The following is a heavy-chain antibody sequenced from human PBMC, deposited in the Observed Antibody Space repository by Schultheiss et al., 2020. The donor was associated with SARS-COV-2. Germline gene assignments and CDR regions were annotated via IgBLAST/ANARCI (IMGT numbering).Heavy chain of an antibody. D-gene: IGHD3-16*02. CDR3: AKVLSGYLHYGMDV. CDR1: GFTFSIYE. V-gene: IGHV3-48*03. CDR2: ISGSGSSA. Sequence: GESLKISCAASGFTFSIYEMNWVRQAPGKGLEWVSYISGSGSSANYADSVKGRFTISRDNAKNSLYLQMNSLRAEDTALYYCAKVLSGYLHYGMDVWGQGATVTGSS. J-gene: IGHJ6*02.